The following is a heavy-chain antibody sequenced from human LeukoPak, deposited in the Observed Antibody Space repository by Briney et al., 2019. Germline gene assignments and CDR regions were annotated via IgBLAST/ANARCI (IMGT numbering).Heavy chain of an antibody. CDR2: ISNSGANT. V-gene: IGHV3-23*01. CDR1: GLTVSSNY. J-gene: IGHJ4*02. D-gene: IGHD4-17*01. Sequence: PGGSLRLSCAVSGLTVSSNYMTWVRQAPGKGLEWVSSISNSGANTYHADSVRGRFTISRDTSKNTLYLHMNSLRAEDTAVYYCAKAVTTGRAEQHWGQGTLVTVSS. CDR3: AKAVTTGRAEQH.